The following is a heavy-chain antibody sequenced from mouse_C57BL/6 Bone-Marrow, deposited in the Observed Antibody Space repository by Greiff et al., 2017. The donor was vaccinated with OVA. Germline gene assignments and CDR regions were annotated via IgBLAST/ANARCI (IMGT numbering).Heavy chain of an antibody. CDR1: GYTFTGYW. D-gene: IGHD1-1*02. CDR2: ILPGSGST. V-gene: IGHV1-9*01. CDR3: VRHDDAVGATGLDD. Sequence: QVQLQQSGAELMKPGASVKLSCKATGYTFTGYWIEWVKQRPGHGLEWIGEILPGSGSTNYNEKFKGKATFTADTSSNTAYMQLSSLTTEDSALSNCVRHDDAVGATGLDDGGTGTTLTVS. J-gene: IGHJ1*03.